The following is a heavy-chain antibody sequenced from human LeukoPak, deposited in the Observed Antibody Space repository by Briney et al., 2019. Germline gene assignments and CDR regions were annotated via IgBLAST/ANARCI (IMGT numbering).Heavy chain of an antibody. CDR1: GGSLSGYY. CDR3: ARHYGKEN. V-gene: IGHV4-34*01. D-gene: IGHD4-17*01. CDR2: INYSGST. J-gene: IGHJ4*02. Sequence: SETLSLTCAVYGGSLSGYYGSWIRQPPGKGLEWIGEINYSGSTNYNPSLKSRVTISVDTSKNQFSLRLNSVTAADTAVYYCARHYGKENWGLGTPVTVSS.